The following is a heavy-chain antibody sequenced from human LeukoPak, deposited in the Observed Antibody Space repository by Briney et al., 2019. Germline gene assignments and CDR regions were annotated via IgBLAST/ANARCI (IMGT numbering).Heavy chain of an antibody. J-gene: IGHJ4*02. CDR1: GYSFTSYW. CDR3: ARGTGDYSYYFDY. CDR2: IYPGDPDT. V-gene: IGHV5-51*01. D-gene: IGHD7-27*01. Sequence: GESLKISCKGSGYSFTSYWIGWVRQMPGKGLEWMGIIYPGDPDTRYSPSFQGQVTISADKSISTAYMQWSSLKASDTAMYYCARGTGDYSYYFDYWGQGTLVTVSS.